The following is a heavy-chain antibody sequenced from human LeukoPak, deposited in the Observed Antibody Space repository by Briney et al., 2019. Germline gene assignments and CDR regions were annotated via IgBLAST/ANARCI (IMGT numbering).Heavy chain of an antibody. CDR3: ARDLRYGSGSYSSYYYYYGMDV. J-gene: IGHJ6*02. CDR2: IKQDGSEK. Sequence: GGSLRLSCAASGFTFSSYWMSWVRQAPGKGLEWVANIKQDGSEKYYVDSVKGRFTISRDNAKNSLYLQMNCLRAEDTAVYYCARDLRYGSGSYSSYYYYYGMDVWGQGTTVTVSS. D-gene: IGHD3-10*01. V-gene: IGHV3-7*01. CDR1: GFTFSSYW.